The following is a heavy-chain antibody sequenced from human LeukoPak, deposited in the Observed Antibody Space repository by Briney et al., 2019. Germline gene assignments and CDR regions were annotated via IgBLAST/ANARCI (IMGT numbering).Heavy chain of an antibody. J-gene: IGHJ4*02. CDR3: AKMADLAYYYDSSGSDY. V-gene: IGHV3-48*03. Sequence: GGSLRLSCAASGFTFSSYEMNWVRQAPGKGLEWVSYLSSSGSTIYYADSVKGRFTISRDNAKNALYLQINSLRAEDTAVYYLAKMADLAYYYDSSGSDYWGQVTLVTVSS. CDR1: GFTFSSYE. D-gene: IGHD3-22*01. CDR2: LSSSGSTI.